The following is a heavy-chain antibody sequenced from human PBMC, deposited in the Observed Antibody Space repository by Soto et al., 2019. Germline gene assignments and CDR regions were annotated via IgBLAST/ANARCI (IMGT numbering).Heavy chain of an antibody. CDR3: ARSIVVVTXLDY. CDR2: INAGNGNT. Sequence: ASVKVSCKASGYTFSNYGIHWVRQAPGQRLEWMGLINAGNGNTKYSQKFQGRVTLTRDTSASTAYMELSSLRSEDTAVYYCARSIVVVTXLDYWGQGTLVTVSS. J-gene: IGHJ4*02. V-gene: IGHV1-3*01. CDR1: GYTFSNYG. D-gene: IGHD2-21*02.